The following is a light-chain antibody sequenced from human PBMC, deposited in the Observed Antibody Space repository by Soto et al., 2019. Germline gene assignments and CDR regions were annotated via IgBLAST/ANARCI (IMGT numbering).Light chain of an antibody. Sequence: EIVMTQSPATLSVSPGERATLSCRASQSVSSNLAWYQQKPGQAPRLLIYGASTRATGIPARFSGSGSGTEFTLTISSLQSEDSAVYYCQQYNNWPPWTFGQGTKVDI. CDR2: GAS. CDR1: QSVSSN. J-gene: IGKJ1*01. V-gene: IGKV3-15*01. CDR3: QQYNNWPPWT.